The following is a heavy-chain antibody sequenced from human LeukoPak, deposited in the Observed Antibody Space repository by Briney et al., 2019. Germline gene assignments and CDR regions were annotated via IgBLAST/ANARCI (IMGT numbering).Heavy chain of an antibody. CDR2: MNPNSGNT. J-gene: IGHJ5*02. Sequence: VASVKVSCKASGGTFSSYAISWVRQAPGQGLEWMGWMNPNSGNTGYAQKFQGRVTMTRNTSISTAYMELSSLRSEDTAVYYCARAGLAVAGTRDWFDPWGQGTLVTVSS. CDR1: GGTFSSYA. V-gene: IGHV1-8*02. D-gene: IGHD6-19*01. CDR3: ARAGLAVAGTRDWFDP.